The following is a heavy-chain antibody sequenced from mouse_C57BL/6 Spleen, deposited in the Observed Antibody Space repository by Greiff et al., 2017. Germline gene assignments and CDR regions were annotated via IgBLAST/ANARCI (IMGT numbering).Heavy chain of an antibody. CDR2: ISYSGST. CDR3: AVNYYGSSGFAY. V-gene: IGHV3-1*01. CDR1: GYSITSGYD. D-gene: IGHD1-1*01. J-gene: IGHJ3*01. Sequence: EVKLQESGPGMVKPSQSLSLTCTVTGYSITSGYDWHWIRHFPGNKLEWMGYISYSGSTNYNPSLKSRISITHDTSKNHFFLKLNSVTTEDTATYYCAVNYYGSSGFAYWGQGTLVTVSA.